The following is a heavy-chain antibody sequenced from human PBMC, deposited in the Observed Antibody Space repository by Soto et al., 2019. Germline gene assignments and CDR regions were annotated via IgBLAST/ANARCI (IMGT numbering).Heavy chain of an antibody. V-gene: IGHV4-59*06. CDR3: ARERKNLGYCSSTSCYPTRSWFDP. D-gene: IGHD2-2*01. CDR1: GGSMNNYY. CDR2: IYYSGST. J-gene: IGHJ5*02. Sequence: PSETLSLTCTVSGGSMNNYYWSWIRQHPGKGLEWIGYIYYSGSTYYNPSLKSRVTISVDTSKNQFSLKLSSVTAADTAVYYCARERKNLGYCSSTSCYPTRSWFDPWGQGTLVTVSS.